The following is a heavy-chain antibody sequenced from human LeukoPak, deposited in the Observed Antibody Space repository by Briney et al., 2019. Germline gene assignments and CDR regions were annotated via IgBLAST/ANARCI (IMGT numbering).Heavy chain of an antibody. CDR3: ARVSSEVLLWFGELFDLVWFDP. D-gene: IGHD3-10*01. V-gene: IGHV1-18*01. J-gene: IGHJ5*02. CDR2: ISAYNGNT. CDR1: GYTFTSYG. Sequence: EASVKVSCKASGYTFTSYGISWVRQAPGQGLEWMGWISAYNGNTNYAQKLQGRVTMTTDTSTSTAYMELRSLRSDDTAVYYCARVSSEVLLWFGELFDLVWFDPWGQGTLVTVSS.